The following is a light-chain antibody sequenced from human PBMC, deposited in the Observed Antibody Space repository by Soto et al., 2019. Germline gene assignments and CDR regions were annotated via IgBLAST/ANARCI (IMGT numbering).Light chain of an antibody. V-gene: IGLV2-14*03. J-gene: IGLJ3*02. Sequence: QSALTQPASVSGSPGQSITISCTGTSSDVGGYNFVSWYQQHPGKAPRLLIYDVTNRPSGVSNRFSGSKSGNAASLTISGLLTEDEADYYCSSWTTTSTLLFGGGTKLTVL. CDR2: DVT. CDR3: SSWTTTSTLL. CDR1: SSDVGGYNF.